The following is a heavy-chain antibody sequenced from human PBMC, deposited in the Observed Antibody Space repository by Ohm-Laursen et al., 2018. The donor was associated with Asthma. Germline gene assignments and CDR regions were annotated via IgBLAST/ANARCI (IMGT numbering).Heavy chain of an antibody. CDR1: GASFSTYY. CDR3: ASEQGGYDAFDI. D-gene: IGHD3-22*01. V-gene: IGHV4-59*01. Sequence: ETLSLTCTLSGASFSTYYWGWIRQPPGKGLEWIGYIYYSGSTNYNPSLKSRVTISVDTSKNQFSLKLSSVTAADTAVYYCASEQGGYDAFDIWGQGTMVTVSS. J-gene: IGHJ3*02. CDR2: IYYSGST.